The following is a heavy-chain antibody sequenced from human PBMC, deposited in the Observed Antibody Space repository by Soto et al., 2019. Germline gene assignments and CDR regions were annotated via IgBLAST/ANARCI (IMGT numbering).Heavy chain of an antibody. Sequence: ASLKVSCKASGYTFTSYAVHWVRQAPGQRLEWMGWINAGNGNTKYSQKFQGRVTITRDTSASTAYMELSSLRSEDTAVYYCARDGYYDILTGPNYFDYWGQGTLVTVSS. CDR1: GYTFTSYA. D-gene: IGHD3-9*01. V-gene: IGHV1-3*01. J-gene: IGHJ4*02. CDR2: INAGNGNT. CDR3: ARDGYYDILTGPNYFDY.